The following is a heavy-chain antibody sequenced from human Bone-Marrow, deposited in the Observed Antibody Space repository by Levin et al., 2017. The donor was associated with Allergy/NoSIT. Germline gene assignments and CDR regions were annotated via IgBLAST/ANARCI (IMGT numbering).Heavy chain of an antibody. Sequence: SCAASGFTFSSYAMTWVRQAPGKGLEWVSAISGSGGNTYYADSVKGRFTISRDNSKTTLYLQMNSLRAEDTAVYYCARKRQYNSGWFAAFDIWGQGTMVTVSS. V-gene: IGHV3-23*01. D-gene: IGHD6-19*01. CDR1: GFTFSSYA. CDR2: ISGSGGNT. CDR3: ARKRQYNSGWFAAFDI. J-gene: IGHJ3*02.